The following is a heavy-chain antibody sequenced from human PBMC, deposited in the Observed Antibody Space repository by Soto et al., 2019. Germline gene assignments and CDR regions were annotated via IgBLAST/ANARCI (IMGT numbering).Heavy chain of an antibody. CDR2: VFYTGCT. D-gene: IGHD1-20*01. CDR1: GASISGSYYY. V-gene: IGHV4-39*01. Sequence: SETLSLTCAVSGASISGSYYYWTWLRQSPGKGPEWIGCVFYTGCTSYNPSLESRLSVSVDTSKSQFSLTLSAVTAADTAVYYCSTSQKGYNWNYFDHWGQGALVTVSS. CDR3: STSQKGYNWNYFDH. J-gene: IGHJ4*02.